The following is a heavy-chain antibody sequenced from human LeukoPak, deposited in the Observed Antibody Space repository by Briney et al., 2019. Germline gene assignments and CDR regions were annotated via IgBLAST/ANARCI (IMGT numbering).Heavy chain of an antibody. Sequence: GGSLRPSCAASGLTFISFAMSWVRQAPGKGLEGVSAISGSGGSTYYADSGKGRFTISRDNSKNTLYLQMNSLRAEDTAVYYCAKGSGYYPEYFQHWGQGTLVTVSS. CDR1: GLTFISFA. V-gene: IGHV3-23*01. J-gene: IGHJ1*01. CDR3: AKGSGYYPEYFQH. CDR2: ISGSGGST. D-gene: IGHD3-22*01.